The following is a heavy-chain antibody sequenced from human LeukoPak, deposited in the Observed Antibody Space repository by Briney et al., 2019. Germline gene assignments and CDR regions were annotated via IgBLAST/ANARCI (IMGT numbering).Heavy chain of an antibody. D-gene: IGHD6-13*01. Sequence: ASVKVSCKASGYTFTSYAMNWVRQAPGQGLEWMGWINTNTGNPTYAQGFTGRFVFSLDTSVSTAYLQISSLKAEDTAVYYCARDPGSRIAAAATDDYWGQGILVTVSS. CDR3: ARDPGSRIAAAATDDY. CDR1: GYTFTSYA. J-gene: IGHJ4*02. CDR2: INTNTGNP. V-gene: IGHV7-4-1*02.